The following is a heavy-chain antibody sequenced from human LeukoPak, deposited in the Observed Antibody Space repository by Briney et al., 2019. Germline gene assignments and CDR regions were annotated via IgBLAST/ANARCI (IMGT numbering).Heavy chain of an antibody. CDR3: ATDVGGSAPYDFDN. D-gene: IGHD1-26*01. CDR1: GFTFSSYY. J-gene: IGHJ4*01. CDR2: ISSSGNNI. V-gene: IGHV3-21*01. Sequence: GGSLRLSCAASGFTFSSYYMHWVRQAPGKGLVWVSSISSSGNNIYYADSVKGRFTISRDNAKNSLYLQMNSLRVEDTDVYYCATDVGGSAPYDFDNWGQGTLVTVSS.